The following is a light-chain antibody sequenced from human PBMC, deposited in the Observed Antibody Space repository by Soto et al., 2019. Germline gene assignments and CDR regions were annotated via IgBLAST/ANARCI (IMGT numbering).Light chain of an antibody. CDR2: GAS. Sequence: EILMTQSPATLSVSPGERATLSCRASESVDFHLAWYQQKPGQAPRLLIYGASARATGIPARFSGSGSGTEFTLTISSLQSEDFAVYYCQQYNNWPLTFGGGTKVDIK. CDR1: ESVDFH. CDR3: QQYNNWPLT. J-gene: IGKJ4*01. V-gene: IGKV3-15*01.